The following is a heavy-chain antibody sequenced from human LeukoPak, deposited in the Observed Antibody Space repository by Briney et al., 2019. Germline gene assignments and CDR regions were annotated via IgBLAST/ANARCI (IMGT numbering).Heavy chain of an antibody. J-gene: IGHJ4*02. Sequence: GGSLRLSCAASGVTFDDYGMSWVRQAPGKGLEWVSGINWNGGRTGYADSVKGRFTISRDNAKTSLYLQMNSLRDKDTALYYCARVFRHNWNYFWQEGFDYWGQGTLVTVSS. CDR1: GVTFDDYG. CDR3: ARVFRHNWNYFWQEGFDY. D-gene: IGHD1-7*01. CDR2: INWNGGRT. V-gene: IGHV3-20*04.